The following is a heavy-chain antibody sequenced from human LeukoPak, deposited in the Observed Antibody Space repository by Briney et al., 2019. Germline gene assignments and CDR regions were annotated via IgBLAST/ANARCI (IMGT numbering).Heavy chain of an antibody. J-gene: IGHJ4*02. V-gene: IGHV5-51*01. CDR2: IYPHDSDT. Sequence: GESLKISCKGSGYSFTSYWNAWVRQMPGKGLEWMGIIYPHDSDTRYSPSFQGQVTISADKSISTTYLQWSSLKASDTAMYYCARSYTVTTSRVDYWGQGTLVTVSS. CDR3: ARSYTVTTSRVDY. D-gene: IGHD4-17*01. CDR1: GYSFTSYW.